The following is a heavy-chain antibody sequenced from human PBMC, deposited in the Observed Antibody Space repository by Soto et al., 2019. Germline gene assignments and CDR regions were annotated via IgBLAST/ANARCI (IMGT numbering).Heavy chain of an antibody. D-gene: IGHD5-18*01. CDR3: ARMESFGSLNWFDP. J-gene: IGHJ5*02. CDR2: MNPGSGDT. V-gene: IGHV1-8*02. CDR1: GYTFTNND. Sequence: ASVKVSCKASGYTFTNNDVSWVRQATGQGLEWMGWMNPGSGDTGYAQKFQGRVAMTRDISIATAYMELNSLTSEDTAIYYCARMESFGSLNWFDPWGQGTLVTVSS.